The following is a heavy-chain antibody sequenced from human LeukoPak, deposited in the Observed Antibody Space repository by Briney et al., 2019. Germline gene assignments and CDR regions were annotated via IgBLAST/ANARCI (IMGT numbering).Heavy chain of an antibody. J-gene: IGHJ4*02. CDR2: IYDSGST. D-gene: IGHD3-22*01. V-gene: IGHV4-39*01. CDR1: GGSIRSSYYY. Sequence: SETLSLTCTVSGGSIRSSYYYWGWIRQPPGKGLEWIGSIYDSGSTYYNPSLKSRVTISVDTSKNQFSLKLSSVTAADTAVYYCARGDYYDSSGYDYWGQGTLVTVSS. CDR3: ARGDYYDSSGYDY.